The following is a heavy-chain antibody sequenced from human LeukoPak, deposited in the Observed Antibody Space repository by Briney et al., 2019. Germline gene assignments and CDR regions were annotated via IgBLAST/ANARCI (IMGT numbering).Heavy chain of an antibody. V-gene: IGHV1-69*02. CDR3: TRGLYYDILTGYSPYYYYYMDV. D-gene: IGHD3-9*01. Sequence: SVKVSCKASGGTFSSYTISWVRQAPGQGLEWMGRIIPILGIANYAQKFQGRVTITADKSTSTAYMELSSLRSEDTAVYYCTRGLYYDILTGYSPYYYYYMDVWGKGTTVTVSS. CDR2: IIPILGIA. J-gene: IGHJ6*03. CDR1: GGTFSSYT.